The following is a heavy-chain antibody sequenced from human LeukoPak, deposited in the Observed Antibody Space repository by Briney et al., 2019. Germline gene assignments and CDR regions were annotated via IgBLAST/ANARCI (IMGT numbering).Heavy chain of an antibody. D-gene: IGHD5-24*01. V-gene: IGHV3-7*04. Sequence: PGGSLRLSCAASGFTSSSYWMTWVRQAPGKGLEWVANIKQDGSKKSYVDSVKGRFTISRDNAKNSLYLQMNRLRAEDTAIYYCTRVGYIDEGIDYWGQGTLVTVSS. J-gene: IGHJ4*02. CDR1: GFTSSSYW. CDR3: TRVGYIDEGIDY. CDR2: IKQDGSKK.